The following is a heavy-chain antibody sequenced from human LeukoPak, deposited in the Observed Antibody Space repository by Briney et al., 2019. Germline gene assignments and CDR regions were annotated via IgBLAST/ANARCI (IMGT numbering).Heavy chain of an antibody. J-gene: IGHJ4*02. Sequence: GGSLRLSCAASGFTFSSYGIHWVRQAPGKGLEWVAVISYDGSHKYYADSVKGRFTISRDNSKNTLYLQMNSLRAEDTAVYYCASRDGILTGYYYWGQGTLVTVSS. V-gene: IGHV3-30*03. D-gene: IGHD3-9*01. CDR3: ASRDGILTGYYY. CDR1: GFTFSSYG. CDR2: ISYDGSHK.